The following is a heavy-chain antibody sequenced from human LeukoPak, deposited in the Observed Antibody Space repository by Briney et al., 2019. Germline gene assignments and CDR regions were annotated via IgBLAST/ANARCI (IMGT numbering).Heavy chain of an antibody. CDR3: ARDHYYDSSGYYRPDAFDI. CDR2: IYYSGST. J-gene: IGHJ3*02. D-gene: IGHD3-22*01. CDR1: GGSISSSSYY. Sequence: SETLSLTCTVSGGSISSSSYYWGWIRQPPGKGLEWIGSIYYSGSTYYNPSLKSRVTISVDTSKNQFSLKLSSVTAADTAVYYCARDHYYDSSGYYRPDAFDIWGQGTMVTVSS. V-gene: IGHV4-39*07.